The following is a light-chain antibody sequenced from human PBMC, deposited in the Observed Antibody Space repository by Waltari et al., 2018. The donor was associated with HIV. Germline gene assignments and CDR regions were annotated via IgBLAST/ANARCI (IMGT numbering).Light chain of an antibody. CDR1: QDIGSD. Sequence: DIQMTQSPSSLAASVGDRVTITCRASQDIGSDLGWFQQTPGKAPKRLIYAASTLQSGVPSRFRGSGSGTQFTLTISSLQPEDFATYYCRQHNSHPPTFGQGTKLEIK. J-gene: IGKJ2*01. V-gene: IGKV1-17*01. CDR3: RQHNSHPPT. CDR2: AAS.